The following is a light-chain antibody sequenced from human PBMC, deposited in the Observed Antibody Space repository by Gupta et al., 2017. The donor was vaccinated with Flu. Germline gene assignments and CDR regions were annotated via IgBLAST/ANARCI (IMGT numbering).Light chain of an antibody. CDR2: KAS. CDR1: QSISSW. CDR3: QQENSYSWT. J-gene: IGKJ1*01. V-gene: IGKV1-5*03. Sequence: PSTLSASVGDRVTITCRASQSISSWLAWYLQKPGKAPKLLIYKASNLENGVPSRFSGSGSGTEFTLTISSLQPDDFATYYCQQENSYSWTFGQGTRVDIK.